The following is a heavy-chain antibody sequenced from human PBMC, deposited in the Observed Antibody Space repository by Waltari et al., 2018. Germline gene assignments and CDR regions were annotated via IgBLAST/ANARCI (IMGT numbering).Heavy chain of an antibody. CDR3: ARHDFSGYSSSSPFDY. CDR2: IYHSGST. V-gene: IGHV4-38-2*01. D-gene: IGHD6-6*01. CDR1: GYSISSGYY. J-gene: IGHJ4*02. Sequence: QVQLQESGPGLVKPSETLSLTCAVSGYSISSGYYWGWIRQPPGKGLEWIGSIYHSGSTYYNPSLKSRVTISVDTSKNQFSLKLSSVTAADTAVYYCARHDFSGYSSSSPFDYWGQGTLVTVSS.